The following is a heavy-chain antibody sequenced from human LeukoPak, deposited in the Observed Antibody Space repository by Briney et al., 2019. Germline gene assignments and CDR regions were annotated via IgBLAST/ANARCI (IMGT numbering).Heavy chain of an antibody. D-gene: IGHD4-17*01. CDR1: GFTFSSYW. V-gene: IGHV3-7*05. J-gene: IGHJ3*02. CDR2: MKQDGSQK. CDR3: ARDPTVTNFHDAFDI. Sequence: GGSLRLSCAASGFTFSSYWMSWVRQAPGKGLEWVATMKQDGSQKEYVDSVKGHFTISRDNAKNSLYLQMNSLRAEDTAVYYCARDPTVTNFHDAFDIWGQGTMVTVSS.